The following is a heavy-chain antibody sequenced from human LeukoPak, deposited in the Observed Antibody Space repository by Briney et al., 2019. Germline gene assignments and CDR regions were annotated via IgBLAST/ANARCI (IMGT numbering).Heavy chain of an antibody. D-gene: IGHD3-10*01. Sequence: ASVKVSCKASGYTFTSYDINWVRQATGQGLEWMGWMNPNSGNTGYAQKFQGRVTMTRNTSISTAYMELSSLRSEDTAVYYCAREVDGSGSYYRPIYYYGMDVWGQGTTVTVSS. V-gene: IGHV1-8*01. CDR3: AREVDGSGSYYRPIYYYGMDV. J-gene: IGHJ6*02. CDR2: MNPNSGNT. CDR1: GYTFTSYD.